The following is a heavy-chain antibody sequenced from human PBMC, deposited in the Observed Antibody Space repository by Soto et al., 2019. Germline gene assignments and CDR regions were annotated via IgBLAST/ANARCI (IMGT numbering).Heavy chain of an antibody. V-gene: IGHV2-5*02. J-gene: IGHJ6*04. D-gene: IGHD2-2*01. Sequence: QITLKESGPTLVKPTQTLTLTYTFSGFSFTTYGVGVGWIRQAPGKAPEWLALIYWDDQKTFRSSLESRLTITKDTSKDQVVLTITNMDPVDTATYYCTKKGQYHDSSACGRDCYMDVWGKGTTVTVSS. CDR3: TKKGQYHDSSACGRDCYMDV. CDR1: GFSFTTYGVG. CDR2: IYWDDQK.